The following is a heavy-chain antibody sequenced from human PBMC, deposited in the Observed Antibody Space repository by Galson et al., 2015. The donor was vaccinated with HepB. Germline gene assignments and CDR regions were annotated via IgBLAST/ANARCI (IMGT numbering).Heavy chain of an antibody. CDR3: ARDSRLRLLRREWLFPRFDY. J-gene: IGHJ4*02. D-gene: IGHD3-3*01. CDR2: IIPIFGTA. V-gene: IGHV1-69*13. CDR1: GGTFSSYA. Sequence: SVKVSCKASGGTFSSYAISWVRQAPGQGLEWTGGIIPIFGTANYAQKFQGRVTITADESTSTAYMELSSLRSEDTAVYYCARDSRLRLLRREWLFPRFDYWGQGTLVTVSS.